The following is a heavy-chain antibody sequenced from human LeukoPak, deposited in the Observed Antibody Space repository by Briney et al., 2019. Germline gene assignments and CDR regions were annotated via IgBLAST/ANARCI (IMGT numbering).Heavy chain of an antibody. Sequence: GGSLRLSCAVSGFTLSSNWINWVRQAPGRGLEWVASIKLDGEKYYVDSVKGRFTISRDNAKNSLYLQMNSLRAEDTAVYYCARVLWVQNYYYGMDVWGQGTTVTVSS. V-gene: IGHV3-7*04. J-gene: IGHJ6*02. D-gene: IGHD3-16*01. CDR1: GFTLSSNW. CDR3: ARVLWVQNYYYGMDV. CDR2: IKLDGEK.